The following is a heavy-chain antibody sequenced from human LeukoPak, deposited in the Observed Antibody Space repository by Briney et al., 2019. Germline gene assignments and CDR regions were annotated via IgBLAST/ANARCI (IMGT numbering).Heavy chain of an antibody. D-gene: IGHD5-12*01. CDR3: ARQNSGSQADY. CDR2: ISSSSSYI. J-gene: IGHJ4*02. Sequence: GGSLRLSCAASGFTFSSYSMNWVRQAPGKGLEWVSSISSSSSYIYYADSVKDRFTISRDNAKNSLYLQMNSLRAEDTAVYYCARQNSGSQADYWGQGTLVTVSS. V-gene: IGHV3-21*01. CDR1: GFTFSSYS.